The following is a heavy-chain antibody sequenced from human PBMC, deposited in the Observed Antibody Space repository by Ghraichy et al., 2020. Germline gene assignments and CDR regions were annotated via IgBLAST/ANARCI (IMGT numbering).Heavy chain of an antibody. V-gene: IGHV3-33*08. CDR1: GFTFSSYG. D-gene: IGHD1-26*01. Sequence: GGSLRLSCAASGFTFSSYGMHWVRQAPGKGLEWVAVIWYDGSNKYYADSVKGRFTISRDNSKNTLYLQMKRLRAEDTAVYYCARVQSASVHSVWELPPDYYYYYGMDVWGQGTTVTVSS. CDR2: IWYDGSNK. CDR3: ARVQSASVHSVWELPPDYYYYYGMDV. J-gene: IGHJ6*02.